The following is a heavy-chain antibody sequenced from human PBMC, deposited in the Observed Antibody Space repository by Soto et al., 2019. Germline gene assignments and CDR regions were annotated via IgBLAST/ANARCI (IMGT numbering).Heavy chain of an antibody. V-gene: IGHV3-23*01. Sequence: EVQLLESGGGLVQPGGSLRLSCAASGFTFSNYAMSWVRQAPGKGLEWVSSITDSGGSTYYADSVKGRFTISRDSSKNTLYLQMNSLRAEDTAVYYCAKARYQYYYESSGYGVFDYWGQGTLVTVSS. CDR3: AKARYQYYYESSGYGVFDY. CDR1: GFTFSNYA. CDR2: ITDSGGST. J-gene: IGHJ4*02. D-gene: IGHD3-22*01.